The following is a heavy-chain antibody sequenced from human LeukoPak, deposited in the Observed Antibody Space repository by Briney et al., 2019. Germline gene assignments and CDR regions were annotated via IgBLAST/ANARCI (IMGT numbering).Heavy chain of an antibody. Sequence: GGSLRLPCAASGFTFSSYEMNWVRQAPGKGLEWVSYISSSGSTIYYADSVKGRFTISRDNAKNSLYLQMNSLRAEDTAVYYCARDGIFVFDSRFLEWLPQNYYYGMDVWGQGTTVTVSS. D-gene: IGHD3-3*01. CDR3: ARDGIFVFDSRFLEWLPQNYYYGMDV. V-gene: IGHV3-48*03. CDR1: GFTFSSYE. J-gene: IGHJ6*02. CDR2: ISSSGSTI.